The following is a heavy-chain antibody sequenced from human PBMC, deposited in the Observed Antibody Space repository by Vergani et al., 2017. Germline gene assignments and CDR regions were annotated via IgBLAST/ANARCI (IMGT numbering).Heavy chain of an antibody. Sequence: EVQLVESGGGLVQPGRSLRLSCAASGFTFDDYAMHWVRQAPGKGLEWVSGISWNSGSIGYADSVKGRFTISRDNAKNSLYLQMNILRAEDTALYYCAKSSYVLRYFDGLGGSQFPPPEAWGQGSLGTVSS. CDR1: GFTFDDYA. J-gene: IGHJ5*02. CDR2: ISWNSGSI. CDR3: AKSSYVLRYFDGLGGSQFPPPEA. V-gene: IGHV3-9*01. D-gene: IGHD3-9*01.